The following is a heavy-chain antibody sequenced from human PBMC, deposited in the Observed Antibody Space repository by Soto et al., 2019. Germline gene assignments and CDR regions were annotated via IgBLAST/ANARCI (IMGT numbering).Heavy chain of an antibody. J-gene: IGHJ6*02. CDR2: IDPSDSYT. D-gene: IGHD3-3*01. Sequence: PGESLKISCKGSGYSFTSYWISWVRQMPGKGLEWMGRIDPSDSYTNYSPSFQGHVTISADKSISTAYLQWSSLKASDTAMYYCAREEIIFGVVILIPPDYYGMDIWGQGTTVTVSS. CDR3: AREEIIFGVVILIPPDYYGMDI. CDR1: GYSFTSYW. V-gene: IGHV5-10-1*01.